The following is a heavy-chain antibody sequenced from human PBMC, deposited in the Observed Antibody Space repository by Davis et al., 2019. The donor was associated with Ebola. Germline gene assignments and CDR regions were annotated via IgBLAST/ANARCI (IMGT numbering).Heavy chain of an antibody. CDR1: GYIFTRYT. J-gene: IGHJ4*02. CDR2: INAGNGYT. Sequence: ASVKVSCKASGYIFTRYTLHWMRQAPGQRLEWMGWINAGNGYTEYSQKFQGRVTITRDTTASTVFMEMTSLRSDDTAVYYCARLCSSSCPNDYWGQGTLVTVSS. D-gene: IGHD6-13*01. V-gene: IGHV1-3*01. CDR3: ARLCSSSCPNDY.